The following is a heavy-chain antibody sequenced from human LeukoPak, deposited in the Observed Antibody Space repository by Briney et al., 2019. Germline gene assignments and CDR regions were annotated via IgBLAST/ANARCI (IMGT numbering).Heavy chain of an antibody. CDR2: ISGSGGST. D-gene: IGHD4-23*01. J-gene: IGHJ4*02. CDR1: GFTFSSYA. Sequence: GGSLRLSCAASGFTFSSYAMSWVRQAPGKGLEWVSAISGSGGSTYYADSVKGQFTISRDNSKNTLYLQMNSLRAEDTAVYYCAKVGGYGGSLFDYWGQGTLVTVSS. V-gene: IGHV3-23*01. CDR3: AKVGGYGGSLFDY.